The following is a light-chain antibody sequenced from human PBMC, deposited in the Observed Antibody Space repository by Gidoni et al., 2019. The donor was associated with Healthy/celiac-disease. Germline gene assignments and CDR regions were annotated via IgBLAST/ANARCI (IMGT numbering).Light chain of an antibody. J-gene: IGKJ4*01. CDR2: GAS. CDR3: QQYGSS. V-gene: IGKV3-20*01. Sequence: EIVLTQSPGTLSLSPGERATLSCRASQSGSSSYLAWYQQKPGQAPRHPIYGASSRATGIPDRFSGSGSGTDFTLTISRLEPEDFAVYYCQQYGSSFXGXTKVEIK. CDR1: QSGSSSY.